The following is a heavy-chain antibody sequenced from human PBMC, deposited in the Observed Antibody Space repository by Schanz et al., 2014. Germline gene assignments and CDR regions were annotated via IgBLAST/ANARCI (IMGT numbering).Heavy chain of an antibody. CDR2: MSGSGSTA. D-gene: IGHD3-3*01. CDR3: ARSPNNNDFWSGYTLRADYDSYMDV. Sequence: EVQLVESGGGLVQPRGSLRLSCAASEFSFSSFGMNWVRQAPGKGLEWVSGMSGSGSTADYADSVKGRFTISRDNGKKSLYLQMNSLRAEDTAVYFCARSPNNNDFWSGYTLRADYDSYMDVWGKGTTVTVS. CDR1: EFSFSSFG. J-gene: IGHJ6*03. V-gene: IGHV3-48*01.